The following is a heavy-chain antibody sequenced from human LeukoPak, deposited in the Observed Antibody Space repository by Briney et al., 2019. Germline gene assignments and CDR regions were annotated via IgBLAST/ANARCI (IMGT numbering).Heavy chain of an antibody. CDR3: ARHDGATIFDY. CDR2: IYYSRST. CDR1: GGSISSSSYY. Sequence: SETLSLTCTVSGGSISSSSYYWGWIRQPPGKGLERIGSIYYSRSTYYNPSLKSRVTISVDTSKNQFSLKLSSVTAADTAVYYCARHDGATIFDYWGQGTLVTVSS. J-gene: IGHJ4*02. V-gene: IGHV4-39*01. D-gene: IGHD5-24*01.